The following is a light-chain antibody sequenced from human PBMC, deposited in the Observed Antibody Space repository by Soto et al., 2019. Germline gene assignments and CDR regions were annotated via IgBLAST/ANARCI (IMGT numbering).Light chain of an antibody. J-gene: IGKJ2*01. CDR3: QQYESTPPT. CDR2: WAS. Sequence: DIVMTQSPDSLAVSLGERATINCKSSQSVLYSSNNKNYLVWYQQRPGQPPKLLIYWASTRESGVPDRFSDSGSGTDFTLTITSLQAEDVAVYYCQQYESTPPTFGQGTKLEIK. CDR1: QSVLYSSNNKNY. V-gene: IGKV4-1*01.